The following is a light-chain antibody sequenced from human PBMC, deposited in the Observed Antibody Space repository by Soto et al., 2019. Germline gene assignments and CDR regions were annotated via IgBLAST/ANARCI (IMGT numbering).Light chain of an antibody. Sequence: EMVVTQSPATLSVSPGERATLSCSASQSVGNNFAWYQQKPGQAPRLLIFATSTRATGVPARFSGSGSGIEFTLTISSLQSEDFAVYYCQQYGDWPLTFGGGAKVEIE. CDR1: QSVGNN. V-gene: IGKV3-15*01. CDR2: ATS. CDR3: QQYGDWPLT. J-gene: IGKJ4*01.